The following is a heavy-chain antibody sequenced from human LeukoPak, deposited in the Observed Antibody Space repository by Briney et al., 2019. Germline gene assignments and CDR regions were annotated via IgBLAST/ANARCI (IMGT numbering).Heavy chain of an antibody. D-gene: IGHD3-10*01. Sequence: SETLSLTCSVSGYSISSGNYWGLIRQPPGKGLEWIGSIYHSGSTYYNPSLKSRVTISVDTSKNQFSLKLSSVTAADTAVYYCAREITMVRGVISGINWFDPWGQGTLVTVSS. CDR1: GYSISSGNY. CDR3: AREITMVRGVISGINWFDP. CDR2: IYHSGST. V-gene: IGHV4-38-2*02. J-gene: IGHJ5*02.